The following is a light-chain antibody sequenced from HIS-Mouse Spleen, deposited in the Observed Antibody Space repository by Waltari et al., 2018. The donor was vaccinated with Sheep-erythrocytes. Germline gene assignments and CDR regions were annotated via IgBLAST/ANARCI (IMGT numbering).Light chain of an antibody. CDR1: QSSSSW. V-gene: IGKV1-5*03. CDR3: PPSPPSPST. Sequence: VGDRVTITCRASQSSSSWLAWYQQKPGKAPKLLIYKASRLQLGFPSVFRGRGSVSQFPLTISLLPPPSFSSSSFPPSPPSPSTFGQGTKVEI. J-gene: IGKJ1*01. CDR2: KAS.